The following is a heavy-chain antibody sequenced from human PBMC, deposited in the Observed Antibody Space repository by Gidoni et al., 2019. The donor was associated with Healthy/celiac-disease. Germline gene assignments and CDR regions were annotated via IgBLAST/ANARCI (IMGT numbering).Heavy chain of an antibody. J-gene: IGHJ4*02. D-gene: IGHD5-12*01. V-gene: IGHV3-48*01. Sequence: EVQLVESGGGLVQPGGSLRLSCAASGFTFSSYSMNWVRQAPGKGLEWVSYISSSSSTIYYADSVKGRFTISRDNAKNSLYLQMNSLRAEDTAVYYCARFQEWLRLGRDFDYWGQGTLVTVSS. CDR1: GFTFSSYS. CDR2: ISSSSSTI. CDR3: ARFQEWLRLGRDFDY.